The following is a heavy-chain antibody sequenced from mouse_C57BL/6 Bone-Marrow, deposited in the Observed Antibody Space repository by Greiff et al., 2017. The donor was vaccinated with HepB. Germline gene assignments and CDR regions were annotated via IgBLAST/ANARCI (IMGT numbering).Heavy chain of an antibody. J-gene: IGHJ3*01. V-gene: IGHV1-55*01. Sequence: VQLQQPGAELVKPGASVKMSCKASGYTFTSYWITWVKQRPGQGLEWIGDIYPGSGSTNYNEKFKSKATLTVETSSSTAYMQLSSLTSEDSAVYYCAGGDYSNPAWFAYWGQGTLVTVSA. CDR2: IYPGSGST. CDR1: GYTFTSYW. CDR3: AGGDYSNPAWFAY. D-gene: IGHD2-5*01.